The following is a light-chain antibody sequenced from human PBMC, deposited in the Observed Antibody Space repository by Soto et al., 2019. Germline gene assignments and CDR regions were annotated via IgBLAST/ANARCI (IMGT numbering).Light chain of an antibody. Sequence: SARSQPASLSCSPGQSTSIFRSGTRIHVGGYNYVSWYQQHPGKAHKLMIYDVSNRPSGVSNRFSGSKSGNTASLTISGLQAEDEADYYCSSYTSSSTPFVFGTGTKVTVL. CDR2: DVS. J-gene: IGLJ1*01. CDR1: RIHVGGYNY. V-gene: IGLV2-14*01. CDR3: SSYTSSSTPFV.